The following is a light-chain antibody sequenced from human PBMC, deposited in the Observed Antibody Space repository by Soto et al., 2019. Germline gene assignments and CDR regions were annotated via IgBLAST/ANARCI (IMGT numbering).Light chain of an antibody. CDR1: SSDVGGYNY. V-gene: IGLV2-8*01. CDR3: SSHAGSKRV. J-gene: IGLJ1*01. Sequence: QSVLTQPPSASGSPGQSGTISCTGTSSDVGGYNYVSWYQQHPGKAPKLMIYEVNKRPSGVPDRFSGSKSGNTASLTVSGLQAEDEGDYYCSSHAGSKRVFGTGTKVTVL. CDR2: EVN.